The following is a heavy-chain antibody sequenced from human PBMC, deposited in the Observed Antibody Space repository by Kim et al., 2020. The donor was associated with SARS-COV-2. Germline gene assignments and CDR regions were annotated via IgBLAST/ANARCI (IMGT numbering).Heavy chain of an antibody. V-gene: IGHV1-24*01. CDR3: ATVKRISSWVARD. D-gene: IGHD6-13*01. J-gene: IGHJ4*02. Sequence: AQKFQGRVTMTEDTSTDTAYMELSSLRSEDTAVYYCATVKRISSWVARDWGQGTLVTVSS.